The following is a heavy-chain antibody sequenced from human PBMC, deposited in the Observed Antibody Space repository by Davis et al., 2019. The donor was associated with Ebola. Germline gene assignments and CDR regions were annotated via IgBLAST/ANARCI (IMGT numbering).Heavy chain of an antibody. Sequence: PGGSLRLSCAASGFTFSNAWMSWVRQAPGKGLEWVGRIKTKTDGGTTDYAAPVKGRFTISRDDSKDTLYLQMNSLKTEDTAVYYCTTNLEWLPTFYYYYGMDVWGQGTTVTVSS. V-gene: IGHV3-15*01. J-gene: IGHJ6*02. D-gene: IGHD3-3*01. CDR2: IKTKTDGGTT. CDR1: GFTFSNAW. CDR3: TTNLEWLPTFYYYYGMDV.